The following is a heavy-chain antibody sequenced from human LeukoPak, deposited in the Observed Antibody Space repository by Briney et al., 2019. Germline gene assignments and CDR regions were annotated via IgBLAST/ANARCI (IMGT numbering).Heavy chain of an antibody. J-gene: IGHJ3*02. CDR3: AKDATLHAFDI. CDR1: GFTVSSNY. CDR2: IYSGGST. Sequence: GGSLRLSCAASGFTVSSNYMSWVRQAPGKGLEWVSVIYSGGSTYYADSVKGRFTISRDNSKNTLYLQMNSLRAEDTAVYYCAKDATLHAFDIWGQGTMVTVSS. V-gene: IGHV3-53*01.